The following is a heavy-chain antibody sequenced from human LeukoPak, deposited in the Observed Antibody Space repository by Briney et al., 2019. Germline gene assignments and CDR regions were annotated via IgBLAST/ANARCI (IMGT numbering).Heavy chain of an antibody. CDR1: GGSISSYY. CDR3: ARGSRTVPFDH. J-gene: IGHJ4*02. CDR2: IYYSGST. D-gene: IGHD4-17*01. V-gene: IGHV4-59*01. Sequence: PSESLPLTCTVSGGSISSYYWSWIRHPPGKGLEWIGYIYYSGSTNHNPSLKSRVTISVDTSKNQFSLKLSSVTAADTAVYYCARGSRTVPFDHWGQGTLVTVSS.